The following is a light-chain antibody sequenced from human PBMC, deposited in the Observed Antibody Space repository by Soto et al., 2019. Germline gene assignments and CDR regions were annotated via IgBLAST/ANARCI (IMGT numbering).Light chain of an antibody. CDR1: QSVSISY. V-gene: IGKV3-20*01. J-gene: IGKJ3*01. CDR3: HQYGSSPLFS. Sequence: EIVLTQSPGTVSLSPGDRATLSCRASQSVSISYLAWYQQKTGQAPRLLIYGASSRATGIPARFSGSGFGTDFTLTISRLEPEDFAVYYCHQYGSSPLFSFGPGTKVDVK. CDR2: GAS.